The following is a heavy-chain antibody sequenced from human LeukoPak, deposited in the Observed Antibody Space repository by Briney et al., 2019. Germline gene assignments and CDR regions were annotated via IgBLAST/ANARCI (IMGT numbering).Heavy chain of an antibody. V-gene: IGHV3-74*01. Sequence: PGGSLRLSCAASGFTFSSYWMHWVRQAPGKGLVWVSRIKSDGSSTTYADSVKGRFTISRDNAKNTLYLQMNSLRAEDTAVYYCARGGSPPEALGDAFNIWGQGTTVTVSS. D-gene: IGHD1-26*01. CDR1: GFTFSSYW. CDR3: ARGGSPPEALGDAFNI. J-gene: IGHJ3*02. CDR2: IKSDGSST.